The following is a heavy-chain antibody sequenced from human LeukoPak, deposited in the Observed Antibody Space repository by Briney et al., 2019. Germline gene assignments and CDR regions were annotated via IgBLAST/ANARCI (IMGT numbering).Heavy chain of an antibody. CDR2: ISYSGST. J-gene: IGHJ4*02. D-gene: IGHD6-13*01. CDR3: ARHFSGAAAPLPFDY. CDR1: GGSISSYY. V-gene: IGHV4-59*08. Sequence: PSETLSLTCTVSGGSISSYYWSWIRQPPGKGLEWIGYISYSGSTDYNPSLKSRVTISVDTSKNQFSLTLRSVTAADTAVYYCARHFSGAAAPLPFDYWGQGTLVTVSS.